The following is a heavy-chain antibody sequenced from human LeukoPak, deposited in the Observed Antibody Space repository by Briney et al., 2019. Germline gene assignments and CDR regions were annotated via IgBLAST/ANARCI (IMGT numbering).Heavy chain of an antibody. V-gene: IGHV4-61*02. CDR2: IYSSEGT. D-gene: IGHD3-3*01. CDR3: ARLSWSGASAGMDV. J-gene: IGHJ6*02. CDR1: GGSISSGSYY. Sequence: SETLSLTCTVSGGSISSGSYYWSWIRPPAGKGLEWIGRIYSSEGTYYNPYSKSGVTILVNTSKNQFSLKLIYVTAADTAVYYCARLSWSGASAGMDVWGQGTTVTVSS.